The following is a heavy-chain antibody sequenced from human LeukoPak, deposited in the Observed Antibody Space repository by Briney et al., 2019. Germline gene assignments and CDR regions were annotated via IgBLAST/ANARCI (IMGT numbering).Heavy chain of an antibody. V-gene: IGHV3-21*01. CDR3: ARVDYYGSGSYLD. J-gene: IGHJ4*02. CDR1: GFTFSSYS. Sequence: GGSLRLSCAASGFTFSSYSMNWVRQAPGKGLEWVSSISSSSSYICYADSVKGRFTISRDNAKNSLYLQMNSLRAEDTAVYYCARVDYYGSGSYLDWGQGTLVTVSS. CDR2: ISSSSSYI. D-gene: IGHD3-10*01.